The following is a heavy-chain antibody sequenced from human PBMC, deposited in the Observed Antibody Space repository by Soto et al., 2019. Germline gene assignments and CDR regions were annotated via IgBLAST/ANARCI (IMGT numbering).Heavy chain of an antibody. J-gene: IGHJ4*02. CDR2: ISAKGDNT. V-gene: IGHV3-23*01. Sequence: PGGSLRLSCAASGFSFSSYAMNWARQAPGKGLEWVSYISAKGDNTYYTDSVKGRFTISRDNSKNNLSLQMKSLRAEDTAIYYCARGRVGGYSALDYWGQGTLVTFSS. D-gene: IGHD3-22*01. CDR3: ARGRVGGYSALDY. CDR1: GFSFSSYA.